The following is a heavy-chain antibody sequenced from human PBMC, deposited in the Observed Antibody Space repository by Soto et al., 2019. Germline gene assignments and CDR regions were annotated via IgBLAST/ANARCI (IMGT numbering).Heavy chain of an antibody. J-gene: IGHJ4*02. Sequence: EVQLLESGGGLVQPGGSLRPSCAASGFTFSSYAMTWVRQAPGKGLEWVSGIRGSSTYYADSVKGRFTVSRDNSKDTLYLQMNSLRAEDTAIYYCATGPDYWGQGTLVTVSS. CDR2: IRGSST. CDR1: GFTFSSYA. V-gene: IGHV3-23*01. CDR3: ATGPDY.